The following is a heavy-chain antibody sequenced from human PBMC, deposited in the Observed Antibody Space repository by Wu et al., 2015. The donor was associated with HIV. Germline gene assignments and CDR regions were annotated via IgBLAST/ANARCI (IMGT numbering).Heavy chain of an antibody. V-gene: IGHV1-2*02. CDR3: ARDKATVTTSIWYFDL. J-gene: IGHJ2*01. CDR2: INPNSGGT. CDR1: GYTFTGYY. Sequence: QVQLVQSGAEVKKPGASVKVSCKASGYTFTGYYMHWVRQAPGQGLEWMGWINPNSGGTNYAQKFQGRVTMTRDTSISTAYMELSRLRSDDTAVYYCARDKATVTTSIWYFDLWGRGTLVTVSS. D-gene: IGHD4-17*01.